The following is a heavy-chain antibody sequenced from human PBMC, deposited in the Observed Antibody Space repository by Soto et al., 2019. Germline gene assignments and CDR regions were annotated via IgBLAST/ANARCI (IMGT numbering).Heavy chain of an antibody. CDR2: ISGSGGST. J-gene: IGHJ4*02. V-gene: IGHV3-23*01. Sequence: PGGSLRLSCAASGFTFSSYGMHWVRQAPGKGLEWVSAISGSGGSTYYADSVKGRFTISRDNSKNTLYLQMNSLRAEDTAVYYCAKADPGLASTHTYDYWGQGTLVTVSS. CDR1: GFTFSSYG. D-gene: IGHD1-1*01. CDR3: AKADPGLASTHTYDY.